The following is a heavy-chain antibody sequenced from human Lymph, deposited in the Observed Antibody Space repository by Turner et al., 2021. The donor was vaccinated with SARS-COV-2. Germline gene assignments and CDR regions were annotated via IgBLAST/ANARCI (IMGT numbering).Heavy chain of an antibody. D-gene: IGHD3-3*01. CDR3: ARREWGGSLGHIDY. CDR1: GYSFTSYW. CDR2: IYPSDSDT. Sequence: EVQLAQSVSEVKKLGESLNIACEGSGYSFTSYWIGWVRQMPGKGLEWMVIIYPSDSDTRNSPSFQGKVPISADKSISTAYLQWSSLKASDTAMYYCARREWGGSLGHIDYWGQGTLFPVSS. V-gene: IGHV5-51*01. J-gene: IGHJ4*02.